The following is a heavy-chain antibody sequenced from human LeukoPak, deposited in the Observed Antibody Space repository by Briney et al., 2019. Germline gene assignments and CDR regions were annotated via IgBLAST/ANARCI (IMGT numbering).Heavy chain of an antibody. CDR3: ARDLPYFDWLLSPEGVAFDI. CDR2: IKQDGSEK. CDR1: GFTFSSYW. V-gene: IGHV3-7*01. D-gene: IGHD3-9*01. Sequence: PGGSLRLSCAASGFTFSSYWMSWVRQAPGKGLEWVANIKQDGSEKYYVDSVKGRFTISRDNAKNSLYLQMNSLRAEDTAVYYCARDLPYFDWLLSPEGVAFDIWGQGTMVTVSS. J-gene: IGHJ3*02.